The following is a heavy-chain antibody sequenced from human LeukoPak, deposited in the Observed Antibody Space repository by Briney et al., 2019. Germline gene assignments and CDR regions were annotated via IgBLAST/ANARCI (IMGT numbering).Heavy chain of an antibody. V-gene: IGHV1-8*03. CDR1: GYTFTNYH. D-gene: IGHD5-12*01. CDR2: MNPNYGDS. CDR3: ARTTSFTGSGYDD. Sequence: GASVKVSCKASGYTFTNYHINWVRQAPAQGLEWVGWMNPNYGDSGFAHNFQGRVAITRDTSMSTAYMDLGSLRSEDTGVYFCARTTSFTGSGYDDWGQASPATVSS. J-gene: IGHJ1*01.